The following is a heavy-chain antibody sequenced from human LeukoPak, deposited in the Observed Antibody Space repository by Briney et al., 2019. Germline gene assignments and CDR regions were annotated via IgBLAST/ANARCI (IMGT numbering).Heavy chain of an antibody. J-gene: IGHJ4*02. CDR2: IWYDGSNK. V-gene: IGHV3-33*01. CDR1: GFIFRSYG. CDR3: ARDIVATGGRYFDH. D-gene: IGHD6-13*01. Sequence: GGSLRLSCAASGFIFRSYGMHWVRQTPGEGLEWVAAIWYDGSNKYYAGSVKGRFTIFRDNSENTLSLQMNSLRGEDTAVYYCARDIVATGGRYFDHWGQGTLVTVSS.